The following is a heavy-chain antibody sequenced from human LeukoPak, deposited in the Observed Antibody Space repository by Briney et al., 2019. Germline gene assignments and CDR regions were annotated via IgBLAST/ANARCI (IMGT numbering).Heavy chain of an antibody. CDR1: GFTFSSYA. J-gene: IGHJ6*02. CDR3: ARSRGELWDYYYYGMDV. D-gene: IGHD1-26*01. V-gene: IGHV3-30-3*01. CDR2: ISYDGSNK. Sequence: PGRSLRLSSAASGFTFSSYAMHWVRQAPGKGLEWVAVISYDGSNKYYADSVKGRFTISRDNSKNTLYLQMNSLRAEDTAVYYCARSRGELWDYYYYGMDVWGQGTTVTVSS.